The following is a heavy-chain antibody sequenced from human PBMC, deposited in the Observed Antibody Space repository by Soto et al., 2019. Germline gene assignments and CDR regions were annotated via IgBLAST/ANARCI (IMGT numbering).Heavy chain of an antibody. CDR1: GFSFGSYA. CDR3: VKGGPTVIYFDH. D-gene: IGHD4-17*01. CDR2: IGGYGHTT. V-gene: IGHV3-23*01. J-gene: IGHJ4*02. Sequence: EVQLLESGGGLVQPGGSLRLSCAASGFSFGSYAMTWVRQAPGKGLEWVSSIGGYGHTTHYAEFVQGRFIISRDDAKKTMDLQMNSLRVEDTAGYYCVKGGPTVIYFDHWGQGNLVSVSS.